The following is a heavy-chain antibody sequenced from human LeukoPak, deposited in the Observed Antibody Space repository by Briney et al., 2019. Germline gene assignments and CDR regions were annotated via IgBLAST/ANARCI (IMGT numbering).Heavy chain of an antibody. J-gene: IGHJ4*02. CDR1: GGSISRYY. CDR2: IYDSGST. CDR3: ARAGGSRYSYGYFDS. Sequence: SETLSLTCTVSGGSISRYYWSWIRQPPGKGLEWIGYIYDSGSTNYNPSLKSRVTISVDTSKKQFSLNLSSVTAADTAVYSCARAGGSRYSYGYFDSWGQGILVTVSS. D-gene: IGHD5-18*01. V-gene: IGHV4-59*01.